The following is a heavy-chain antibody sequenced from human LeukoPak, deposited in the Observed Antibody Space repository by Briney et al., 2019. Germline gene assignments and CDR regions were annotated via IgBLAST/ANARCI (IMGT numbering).Heavy chain of an antibody. CDR1: GFTFSSYS. CDR2: ISSSSSYI. J-gene: IGHJ4*02. CDR3: ARSTVTTGLVDY. D-gene: IGHD4-17*01. Sequence: GGSLRLSCAASGFTFSSYSMNWVRQAPGKGLEWVSSISSSSSYIYYADSVKGRFTISRDNAENSLYLQMNSLRAEDTAVYYCARSTVTTGLVDYWGQGTLVTVSS. V-gene: IGHV3-21*01.